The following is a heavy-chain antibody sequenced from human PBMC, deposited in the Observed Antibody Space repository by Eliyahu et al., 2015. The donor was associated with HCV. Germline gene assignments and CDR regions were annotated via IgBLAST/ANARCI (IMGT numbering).Heavy chain of an antibody. V-gene: IGHV2-5*01. Sequence: QITLKESGPTLVKPTQTLTLTCTFPGFSLSSSRVGVGWIRQPPGKALEWLALISWNDDKRYNPSLKTRLTITKDTSKNQVVLTVTNMNPVDTATYFCAHNQAPYSSTWYYFDYWGQGTLVTVSS. D-gene: IGHD2-2*01. CDR2: ISWNDDK. CDR3: AHNQAPYSSTWYYFDY. J-gene: IGHJ4*02. CDR1: GFSLSSSRVG.